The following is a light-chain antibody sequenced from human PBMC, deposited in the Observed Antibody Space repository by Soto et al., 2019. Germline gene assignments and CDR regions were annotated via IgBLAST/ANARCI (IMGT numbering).Light chain of an antibody. CDR1: SSDVGGYNY. V-gene: IGLV2-14*01. CDR2: DVS. CDR3: SSYPSSSTRV. J-gene: IGLJ2*01. Sequence: QSVLTQPASVSGSPGQSITISCTGTSSDVGGYNYVSWYQQHPGKAPKLMIYDVSNRPSGVSNRFSGSKSGNTASLTISGLQAEDVADYYCSSYPSSSTRVFGGGTKLTVL.